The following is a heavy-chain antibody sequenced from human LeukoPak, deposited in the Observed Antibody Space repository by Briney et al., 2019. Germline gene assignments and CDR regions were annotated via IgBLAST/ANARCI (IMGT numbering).Heavy chain of an antibody. CDR1: GFTFINYA. CDR2: ISQSGSST. V-gene: IGHV3-23*01. CDR3: AKATSTVTEFDS. D-gene: IGHD4-17*01. Sequence: PGGSLRLSCAASGFTFINYAVTWVRQAPGKGLEWLSGISQSGSSTYYADSVKGRFTISRDNSKNTLYLQMNSLRAEDTAVYYCAKATSTVTEFDSWGQGTLVTVSS. J-gene: IGHJ4*02.